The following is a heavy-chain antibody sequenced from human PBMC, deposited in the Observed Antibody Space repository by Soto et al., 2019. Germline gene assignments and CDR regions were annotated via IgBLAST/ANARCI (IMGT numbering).Heavy chain of an antibody. CDR3: ARVGPLGGAILDY. V-gene: IGHV3-48*01. D-gene: IGHD3-16*02. Sequence: GGSLRLSCAASGFTFSTYSINWVRQAPGKGLEWVSYISSTSSTIYYADSVEGRFTISRDNAKNSLYLQMNSLRAEDTAVYYCARVGPLGGAILDYWGQGTLVTISS. CDR1: GFTFSTYS. CDR2: ISSTSSTI. J-gene: IGHJ4*02.